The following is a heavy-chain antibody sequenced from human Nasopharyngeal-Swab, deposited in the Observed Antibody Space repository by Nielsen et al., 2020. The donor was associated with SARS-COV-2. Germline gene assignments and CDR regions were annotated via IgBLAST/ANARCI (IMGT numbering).Heavy chain of an antibody. Sequence: SVKVSCKASGGTFSSYAISWVRQAPGQGLEWMGGIIPIFGTANYAQKFQGRVTITADESTITAYMELSSLRSEDTAVYYCAFTQGIVVVITRQFDYWGQGTLVTVSS. D-gene: IGHD3-22*01. CDR3: AFTQGIVVVITRQFDY. J-gene: IGHJ4*02. CDR2: IIPIFGTA. V-gene: IGHV1-69*13. CDR1: GGTFSSYA.